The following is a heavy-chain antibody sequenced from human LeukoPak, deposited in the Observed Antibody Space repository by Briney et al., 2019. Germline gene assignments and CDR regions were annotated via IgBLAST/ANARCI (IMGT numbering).Heavy chain of an antibody. CDR2: ISYDGNSK. V-gene: IGHV3-30*04. Sequence: GGSLRLSCAASGFTFSYYAMHWVRQAVGKGLEWVAVISYDGNSKYYADSVKGRFTISRDNSKNTVYLQMNSLRAEDTAVYFCAKRAPTAGTSTGSYYHGMDVWGKGTTVTVSS. D-gene: IGHD6-13*01. J-gene: IGHJ6*04. CDR3: AKRAPTAGTSTGSYYHGMDV. CDR1: GFTFSYYA.